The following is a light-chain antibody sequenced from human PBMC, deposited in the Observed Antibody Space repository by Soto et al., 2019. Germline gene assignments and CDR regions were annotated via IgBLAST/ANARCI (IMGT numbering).Light chain of an antibody. CDR1: QSINNY. J-gene: IGKJ4*01. Sequence: EIVLTQSPVTLSLSPGERATLSCRASQSINNYLAWYQQKPGQPPRLLIYDASNRATAIPVRFSGSGSGTDFTLTISSLEPEDSAVYYCQSRGIWPPGATFGGGTKLEIK. CDR2: DAS. CDR3: QSRGIWPPGAT. V-gene: IGKV3-11*01.